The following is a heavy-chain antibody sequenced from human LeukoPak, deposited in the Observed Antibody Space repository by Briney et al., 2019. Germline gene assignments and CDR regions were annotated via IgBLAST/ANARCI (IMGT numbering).Heavy chain of an antibody. J-gene: IGHJ4*02. V-gene: IGHV3-15*01. Sequence: GGSLRLSCVDSGFTFTNAWMSWVRQAPGKGLEWIGRIKSKTDGETTNYAEPVRGRFTVSRDDSKSAVYLQMNSLKIEDTAVYYCTTDLGTYYHGSQRLIPIDYWGQGTLVTVSS. CDR1: GFTFTNAW. D-gene: IGHD3-10*01. CDR3: TTDLGTYYHGSQRLIPIDY. CDR2: IKSKTDGETT.